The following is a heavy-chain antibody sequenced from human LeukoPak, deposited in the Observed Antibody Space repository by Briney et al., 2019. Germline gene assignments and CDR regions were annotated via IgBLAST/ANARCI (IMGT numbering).Heavy chain of an antibody. D-gene: IGHD2-2*01. Sequence: GGSLRLSCAASGFTFSSYWMSWVRQAPGKGLEWVANIKQDGSGKYYVDSVKGRFTISRDNAKNSLYLQMNSLRAEDTAVYYCARVTRYQLLYDYYYYMDVWGKGTTVTVSS. CDR1: GFTFSSYW. J-gene: IGHJ6*03. V-gene: IGHV3-7*01. CDR3: ARVTRYQLLYDYYYYMDV. CDR2: IKQDGSGK.